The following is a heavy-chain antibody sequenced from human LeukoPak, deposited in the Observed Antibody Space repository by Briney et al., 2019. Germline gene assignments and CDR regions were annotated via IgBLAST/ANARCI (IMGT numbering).Heavy chain of an antibody. D-gene: IGHD2-2*02. Sequence: SETLSLTCTVSGGSISSSSYYWGWIRQPPGKGLEWIGSIYYSGSTYYNPSLKSRVTISVDTSKNQFSLKLSSVTAADTAVYYCARVRQDIEVVPAAIHFDYWGQGTLVTVSS. CDR2: IYYSGST. CDR3: ARVRQDIEVVPAAIHFDY. V-gene: IGHV4-39*07. J-gene: IGHJ4*02. CDR1: GGSISSSSYY.